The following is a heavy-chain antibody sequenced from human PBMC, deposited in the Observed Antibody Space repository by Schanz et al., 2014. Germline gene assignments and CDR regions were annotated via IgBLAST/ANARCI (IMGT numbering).Heavy chain of an antibody. D-gene: IGHD3-10*01. V-gene: IGHV3-30*02. CDR2: VPFDGSQK. J-gene: IGHJ6*02. CDR1: GFTFSSYS. Sequence: VQLLESGGGLVQPGGSLRLSCAASGFTFSSYSMNWVRQAPGKGLEWVAFVPFDGSQKFYADSVKGRFTVSRDNSKNTLYLQMNSLRAEDTAVYYCAKDGPGGSGSYSADGGMDVWGQGTTVTVSS. CDR3: AKDGPGGSGSYSADGGMDV.